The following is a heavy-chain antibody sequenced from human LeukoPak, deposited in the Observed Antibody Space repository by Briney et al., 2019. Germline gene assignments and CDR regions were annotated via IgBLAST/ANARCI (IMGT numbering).Heavy chain of an antibody. CDR3: AKGGRFLRHPNDY. CDR2: ISGSGGST. Sequence: GGSLRLSCAASGFTFSSYAMSWVRQAPGKGLEWASAISGSGGSTYYADSVKGRFTISRDNSKNTLYLQMNSLRAEDTAVYYCAKGGRFLRHPNDYWGQGTLVTVSS. V-gene: IGHV3-23*01. J-gene: IGHJ4*02. D-gene: IGHD3-3*01. CDR1: GFTFSSYA.